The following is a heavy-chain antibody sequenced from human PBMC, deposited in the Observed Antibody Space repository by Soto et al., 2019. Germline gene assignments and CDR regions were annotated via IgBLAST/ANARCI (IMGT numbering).Heavy chain of an antibody. Sequence: VASVKVSCKASGYTFTSYDINWVRQATGQGLEWMGWMNPNSGNTGYAQKFQGRVTMTRNTSISTAYMELSSLRSEDTAVYYCARFSYYDFWSGYYSSRDYYYYGMDVWGQGTTVTVSS. D-gene: IGHD3-3*01. J-gene: IGHJ6*02. V-gene: IGHV1-8*01. CDR1: GYTFTSYD. CDR2: MNPNSGNT. CDR3: ARFSYYDFWSGYYSSRDYYYYGMDV.